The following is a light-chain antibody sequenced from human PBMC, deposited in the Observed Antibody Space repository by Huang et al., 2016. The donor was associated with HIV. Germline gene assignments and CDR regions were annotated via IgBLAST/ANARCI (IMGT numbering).Light chain of an antibody. J-gene: IGKJ1*01. CDR2: KVS. CDR1: QSLVHSEGDTY. CDR3: MQGTHWPPWT. Sequence: DVVMSQSPLSLPVTLGQPASISCKSSQSLVHSEGDTYLNWFHQRPGQSPRRLIYKVSNRDSGVPDRCSGSGSGTDFTLNISRVEAEDVGVYYCMQGTHWPPWTFGQGTKVEIK. V-gene: IGKV2-30*02.